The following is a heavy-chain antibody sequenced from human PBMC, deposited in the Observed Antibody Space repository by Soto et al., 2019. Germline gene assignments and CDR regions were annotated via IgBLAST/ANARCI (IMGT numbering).Heavy chain of an antibody. J-gene: IGHJ4*02. CDR3: ARDGGYAVDY. CDR1: GGSVSSGSYY. V-gene: IGHV4-61*01. D-gene: IGHD2-15*01. CDR2: IYYSGST. Sequence: SETLSLTCTVSGGSVSSGSYYWSWIRQPPGKGLEWIGYIYYSGSTNYNPSLKSRVTISVDTSKNQFSLKLSSVTAADTAVYYCARDGGYAVDYWGQGTLVTVSS.